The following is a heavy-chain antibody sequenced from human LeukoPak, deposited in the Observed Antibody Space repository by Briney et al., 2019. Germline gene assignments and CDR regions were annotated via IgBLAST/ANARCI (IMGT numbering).Heavy chain of an antibody. J-gene: IGHJ5*02. CDR3: ARYSTSFDP. CDR2: IYYSGST. D-gene: IGHD6-6*01. Sequence: SETLSLTCTVSGGSISSSSYCWGWIRQPPGKGLEWIGSIYYSGSTYYNPSLKSRVTISVDTSKNQFSLKLSSVTAADTAVYYCARYSTSFDPWGQGTLVTVSS. CDR1: GGSISSSSYC. V-gene: IGHV4-39*01.